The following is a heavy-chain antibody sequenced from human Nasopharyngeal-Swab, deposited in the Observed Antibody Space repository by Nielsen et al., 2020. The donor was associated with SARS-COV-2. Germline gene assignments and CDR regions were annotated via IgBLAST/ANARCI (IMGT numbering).Heavy chain of an antibody. Sequence: RQAPGKGLEWIGSIYYSGSTYYNPSLKSRVTISVDTSKNQFSLRLTSVTAADTAVYYCAREERGYSSGWYSSWFDPWGQGTLVTVSS. J-gene: IGHJ5*02. D-gene: IGHD6-19*01. V-gene: IGHV4-39*07. CDR3: AREERGYSSGWYSSWFDP. CDR2: IYYSGST.